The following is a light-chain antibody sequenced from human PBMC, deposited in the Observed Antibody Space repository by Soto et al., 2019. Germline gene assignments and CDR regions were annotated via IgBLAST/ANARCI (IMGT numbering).Light chain of an antibody. V-gene: IGKV1-5*03. J-gene: IGKJ4*01. Sequence: DIQMTQSPSTLAASVGDRVIITCRASQSIAHWLAWYQQKPGKAPKFLIYTASTLGSGVPSRFSGSGSGTEFTLTISSLQPDDFATYYCQQYSRYPITFGGGTEVEIK. CDR1: QSIAHW. CDR2: TAS. CDR3: QQYSRYPIT.